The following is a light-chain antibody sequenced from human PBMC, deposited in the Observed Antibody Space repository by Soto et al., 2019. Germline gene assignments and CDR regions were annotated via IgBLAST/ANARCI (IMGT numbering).Light chain of an antibody. V-gene: IGLV2-23*02. CDR1: SSEVGSYNL. J-gene: IGLJ3*02. CDR2: EVT. CDR3: CSYAGSNTWV. Sequence: QSALTQPASVSGSPGQSITISCTGTSSEVGSYNLVSWYQQHPGKAPKLMISEVTKRPSGVSNRFSGSKSGNTASLTISGLQAEDESDYYCCSYAGSNTWVFGGGTKLTVL.